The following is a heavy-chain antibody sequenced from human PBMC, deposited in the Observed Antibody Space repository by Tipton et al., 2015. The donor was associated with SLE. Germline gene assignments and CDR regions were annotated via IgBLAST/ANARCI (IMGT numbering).Heavy chain of an antibody. CDR1: GGSISSSSYY. J-gene: IGHJ4*02. CDR2: VYYSGST. CDR3: AREVRVVVGATYPDY. D-gene: IGHD1-26*01. Sequence: TLSLTCTVSGGSISSSSYYWGWIRQPPGKEPEWIGSVYYSGSTYYTPSLKSRVTTSVDTSKNQFSLKLSSVTAADTAVYYCAREVRVVVGATYPDYWGQGTLVTVSS. V-gene: IGHV4-39*01.